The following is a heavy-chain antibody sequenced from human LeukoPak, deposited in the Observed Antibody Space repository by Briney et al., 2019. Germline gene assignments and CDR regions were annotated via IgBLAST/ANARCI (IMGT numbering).Heavy chain of an antibody. Sequence: PGGSLRLSCAASGFTFSSYAMSWVRQAPGKGLEWVSAISGSGGSTYYADSVKGRFTISRDNSKNTLYLQMNSLRAEDTAVYYCAKEGDGYNWYYYYYMDVWGKGTTVTVSS. D-gene: IGHD5-24*01. J-gene: IGHJ6*03. CDR3: AKEGDGYNWYYYYYMDV. V-gene: IGHV3-23*01. CDR1: GFTFSSYA. CDR2: ISGSGGST.